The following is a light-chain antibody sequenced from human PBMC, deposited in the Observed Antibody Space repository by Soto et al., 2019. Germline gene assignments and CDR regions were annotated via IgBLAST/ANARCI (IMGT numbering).Light chain of an antibody. CDR3: QQDNSYSRT. CDR2: DAS. Sequence: DIQMTQSPSTLSASVGDRVTITCRASQSIGSWLAWYQHKLGKAPKLLIYDASNLESGVPSRFSGSGSGTEFTLTISSLQPDDFAVYYCQQDNSYSRTFGQGTKVEIK. J-gene: IGKJ1*01. CDR1: QSIGSW. V-gene: IGKV1-5*01.